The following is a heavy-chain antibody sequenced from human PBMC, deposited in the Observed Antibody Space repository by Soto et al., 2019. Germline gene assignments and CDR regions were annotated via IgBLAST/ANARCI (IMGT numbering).Heavy chain of an antibody. D-gene: IGHD5-18*01. CDR1: GYTFTSYA. CDR2: INAGNGNT. Sequence: ASVKVSCKASGYTFTSYAMHWVRQAPGQRLEWMGWINAGNGNTKYSQKFQGRVTITRDTSASTAYMELSSLRSEDTAVYYCATLDQYSYGSDHPGYYYYGMDVWGQGTTVTVSS. V-gene: IGHV1-3*01. J-gene: IGHJ6*02. CDR3: ATLDQYSYGSDHPGYYYYGMDV.